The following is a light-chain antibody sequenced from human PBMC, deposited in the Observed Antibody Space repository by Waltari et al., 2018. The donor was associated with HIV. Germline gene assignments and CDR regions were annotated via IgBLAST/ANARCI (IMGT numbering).Light chain of an antibody. CDR3: LLYYGGAQPYVV. CDR2: STN. Sequence: QTVVTQEPSLTVSPGGTVTLTCASSTGAVTSGYYPNWFQQKPGQAPKALLYSTNNTHSWTPARFSGCLLGGKPALTLAGVQPEDEAEYYCLLYYGGAQPYVVFGGGTKLTVL. V-gene: IGLV7-43*01. CDR1: TGAVTSGYY. J-gene: IGLJ2*01.